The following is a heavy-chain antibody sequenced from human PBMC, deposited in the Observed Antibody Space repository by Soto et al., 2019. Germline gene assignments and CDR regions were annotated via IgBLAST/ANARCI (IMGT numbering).Heavy chain of an antibody. CDR3: ARDKGPVAARVSLDY. D-gene: IGHD6-6*01. CDR1: GFNFNTYG. CDR2: IWYEGSNK. Sequence: QVQLVESGGGVVQPGGSLRLSCEASGFNFNTYGMHWVRQSPGKGLEWVAIIWYEGSNKNYADSVKGRFAISRDNSKNTPWLQMNNLRDEDTAVYHCARDKGPVAARVSLDYWGQGTLVTVSS. V-gene: IGHV3-33*01. J-gene: IGHJ4*02.